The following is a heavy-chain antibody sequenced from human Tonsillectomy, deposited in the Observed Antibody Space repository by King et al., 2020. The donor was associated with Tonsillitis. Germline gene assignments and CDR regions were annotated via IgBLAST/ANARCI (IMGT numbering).Heavy chain of an antibody. CDR1: GFTFSSYP. CDR3: AKDLGIMMIFVVGAFDV. V-gene: IGHV3-23*04. D-gene: IGHD3-22*01. J-gene: IGHJ3*01. Sequence: EVQLVESGGGLVQPGGSLRLSCAASGFTFSSYPMNWVRQAPGKGLEWVSAISGSGGNTYYADSVKGRFTISRGNSKNTLYLQMNSLRAEDTAAYYCAKDLGIMMIFVVGAFDVWGQGTMLTVSS. CDR2: ISGSGGNT.